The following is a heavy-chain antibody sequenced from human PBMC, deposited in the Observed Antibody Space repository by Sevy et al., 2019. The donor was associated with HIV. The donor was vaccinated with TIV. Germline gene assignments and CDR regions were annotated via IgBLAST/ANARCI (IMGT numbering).Heavy chain of an antibody. V-gene: IGHV3-33*08. CDR3: ARDPRMYGDYLLAYFDY. J-gene: IGHJ4*02. D-gene: IGHD2-8*01. CDR1: GFTFNAYW. Sequence: GGSLRLSCAASGFTFNAYWMQWVRQAPGKGLEWVAVIGYDGSNKYYADSVKGRFSISRDNSRNTLFLQMDSLRAEDTAVYYCARDPRMYGDYLLAYFDYWGQGTLVTVSS. CDR2: IGYDGSNK.